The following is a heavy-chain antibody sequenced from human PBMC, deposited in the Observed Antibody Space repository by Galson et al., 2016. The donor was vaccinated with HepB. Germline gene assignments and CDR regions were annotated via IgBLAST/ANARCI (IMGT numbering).Heavy chain of an antibody. CDR3: ARDHSNGLLGP. Sequence: SLRLSCAASGFTFSLYSMHWVRQAPGKGLEWVTAISYDGSNKYYADSVRGRFTISRDNAENTLFLQMNSLRPEDMAVYYCARDHSNGLLGPWGPGTLVTVSS. D-gene: IGHD6-19*01. J-gene: IGHJ5*02. CDR2: ISYDGSNK. CDR1: GFTFSLYS. V-gene: IGHV3-30-3*01.